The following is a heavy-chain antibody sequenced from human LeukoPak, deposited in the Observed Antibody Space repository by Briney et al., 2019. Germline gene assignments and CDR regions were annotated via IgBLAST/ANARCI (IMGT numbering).Heavy chain of an antibody. V-gene: IGHV3-7*01. CDR3: ARGSGWDLAY. Sequence: PGGSLRLSCAASGFTFSTYWMSWVRQAPGKGLEWVAYIKPDGSGKKYVDSVKGRFTISRDNAKNSLYLQMNSLRAEDTAMYYCARGSGWDLAYWGQGTLVTVSS. CDR1: GFTFSTYW. CDR2: IKPDGSGK. D-gene: IGHD3-3*01. J-gene: IGHJ4*02.